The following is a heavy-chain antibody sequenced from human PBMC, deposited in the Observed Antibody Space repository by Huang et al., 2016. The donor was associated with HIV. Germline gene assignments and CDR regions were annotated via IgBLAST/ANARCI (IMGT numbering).Heavy chain of an antibody. D-gene: IGHD5-12*01. CDR1: GYNFTSRG. V-gene: IGHV1-3*01. CDR3: ASGQRMRESDIVATIPVS. CDR2: INPGKGNT. J-gene: IGHJ5*02. Sequence: QVHLVQSGPEVKKPGASVKVSCKASGYNFTSRGLHWVRQAPGQRLEWMGYINPGKGNTKYDPKFQDRVTLTRDIAANTAYMQLSRLTSEDTAVYYCASGQRMRESDIVATIPVSWGQGALVTVSS.